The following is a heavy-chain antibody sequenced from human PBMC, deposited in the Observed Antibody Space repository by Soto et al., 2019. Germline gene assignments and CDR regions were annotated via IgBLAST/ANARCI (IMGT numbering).Heavy chain of an antibody. CDR1: GFTFDDYA. Sequence: EVQLVESGGGLVQPGRSLRLSCAASGFTFDDYAMHWVRQAPGKGLEWVSGISWNSGSIGYADSVKGRFTISRDNAKNSLYLQMNSLRAEDTALYYCAKDKGSRSSWVDYWGQGTLVTVSS. CDR2: ISWNSGSI. V-gene: IGHV3-9*01. D-gene: IGHD6-13*01. J-gene: IGHJ4*02. CDR3: AKDKGSRSSWVDY.